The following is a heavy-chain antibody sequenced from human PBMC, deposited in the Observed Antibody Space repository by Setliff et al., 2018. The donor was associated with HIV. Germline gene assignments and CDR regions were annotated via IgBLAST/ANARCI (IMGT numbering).Heavy chain of an antibody. CDR3: ARGTLNYLDY. V-gene: IGHV4-61*08. D-gene: IGHD2-8*01. J-gene: IGHJ4*02. Sequence: SETLSLTCSVTGDSVNNGGFFWNWIRQTPGKGLEWIGNVYYRGSTKYNPSLKSRVTLSVDTSKNQFDLKVNSVTAADTAVYYCARGTLNYLDYWGQGVLVTVSS. CDR1: GDSVNNGGFF. CDR2: VYYRGST.